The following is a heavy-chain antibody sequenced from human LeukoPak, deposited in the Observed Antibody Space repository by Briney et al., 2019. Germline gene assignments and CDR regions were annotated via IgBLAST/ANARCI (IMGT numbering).Heavy chain of an antibody. J-gene: IGHJ4*02. Sequence: GGSLRLSCAASGFTFSSYGMHWVRQAPGKGLEWVAVISYDGSNKYYADSVKGRFTISRDNSKNTLYLQMNSLRAEDTAVYYCAKAPPYKKYFDYWGQGTLVTVSS. V-gene: IGHV3-30*18. D-gene: IGHD1-1*01. CDR1: GFTFSSYG. CDR2: ISYDGSNK. CDR3: AKAPPYKKYFDY.